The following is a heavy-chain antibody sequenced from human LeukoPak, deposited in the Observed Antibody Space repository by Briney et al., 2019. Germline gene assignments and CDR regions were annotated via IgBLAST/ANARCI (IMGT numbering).Heavy chain of an antibody. CDR3: ARDVGEYCSSTNCYASHY. J-gene: IGHJ4*02. V-gene: IGHV1-2*02. CDR2: INPHSGGT. Sequence: GASVKVSCKASGYTFTGYYIHWVRQAPAQGLEWMGWINPHSGGTNYAQKFQGGVTMTRDTSITTAYMELSSLRSDDTAVYYCARDVGEYCSSTNCYASHYWGQGTLVTVSS. D-gene: IGHD2-2*01. CDR1: GYTFTGYY.